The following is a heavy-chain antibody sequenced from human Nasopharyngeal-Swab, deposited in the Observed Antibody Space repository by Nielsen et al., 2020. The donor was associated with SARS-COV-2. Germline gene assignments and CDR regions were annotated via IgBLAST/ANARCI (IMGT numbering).Heavy chain of an antibody. CDR1: GFSFSTYG. CDR2: IWYDGSNK. V-gene: IGHV3-33*01. J-gene: IGHJ3*01. D-gene: IGHD3-10*01. CDR3: ARGSSVHAFDV. Sequence: GGSLRLSCAASGFSFSTYGMHWVRQRPVKGLEWLTKIWYDGSNKYYADSVKGRFTVSRDNSKNTLFLEMDSLRAEDTAVYYCARGSSVHAFDVWGQGTEVTVSS.